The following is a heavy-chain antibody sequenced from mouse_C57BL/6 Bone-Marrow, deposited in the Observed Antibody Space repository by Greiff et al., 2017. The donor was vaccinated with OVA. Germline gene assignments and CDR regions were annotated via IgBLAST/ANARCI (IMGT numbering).Heavy chain of an antibody. J-gene: IGHJ2*01. CDR3: AGAGNWDHDY. D-gene: IGHD4-1*01. CDR2: FNPGSGGT. V-gene: IGHV1-54*01. CDR1: GYAFTNYL. Sequence: QVQLQQSGAELVRPGTSVTVSCKASGYAFTNYLIEWVKQRPGQGLEWIGVFNPGSGGTNYNEKFKGKATLTADKSSSTAYMQLSSLTSEDSAVCVYAGAGNWDHDYWGQGTTLTVSS.